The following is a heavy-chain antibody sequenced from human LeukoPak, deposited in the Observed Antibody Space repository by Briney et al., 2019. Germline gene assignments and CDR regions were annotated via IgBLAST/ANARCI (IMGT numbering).Heavy chain of an antibody. CDR3: AKDRIQLWLPDY. J-gene: IGHJ4*02. V-gene: IGHV3-23*01. D-gene: IGHD5-18*01. CDR1: GFTFSSYG. Sequence: GGSLRLSCAASGFTFSSYGMSWVRQAPGKGLEWVSAISGSGGSTYYADSVKGRFTISRDNSKNTLYLQMNSLRAEDTAVYYCAKDRIQLWLPDYWGQGTLVTVSS. CDR2: ISGSGGST.